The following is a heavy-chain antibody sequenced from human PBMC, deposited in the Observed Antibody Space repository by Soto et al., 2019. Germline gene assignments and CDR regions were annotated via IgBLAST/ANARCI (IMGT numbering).Heavy chain of an antibody. Sequence: QVQLVESGGGVVPPGRSLRLSCAASGFTFSSYGMHWVRQAPGKGLEWVAVIWYDGSNKYYADSVKGRFTISRDNSKNTLYRQMNSLRAEDTAVYYCVRDRAWREGGYGVGWFDPWGQGTLVTVSS. V-gene: IGHV3-33*01. CDR1: GFTFSSYG. J-gene: IGHJ5*02. CDR2: IWYDGSNK. CDR3: VRDRAWREGGYGVGWFDP. D-gene: IGHD5-18*01.